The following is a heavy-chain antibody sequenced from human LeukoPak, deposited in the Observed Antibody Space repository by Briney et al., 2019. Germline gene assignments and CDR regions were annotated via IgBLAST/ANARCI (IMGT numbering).Heavy chain of an antibody. V-gene: IGHV1-18*01. Sequence: ASVKVSCKASGYTFTSYGISWVRQAPGQGLEWMGWISAYNGNTNYAQKLQDRVTMTTDTSTSTAYMELRSLRSDDTAVYYCAGVSFGGYDYVYWFDPWGQGTLVTVSS. CDR3: AGVSFGGYDYVYWFDP. CDR1: GYTFTSYG. D-gene: IGHD5-12*01. CDR2: ISAYNGNT. J-gene: IGHJ5*02.